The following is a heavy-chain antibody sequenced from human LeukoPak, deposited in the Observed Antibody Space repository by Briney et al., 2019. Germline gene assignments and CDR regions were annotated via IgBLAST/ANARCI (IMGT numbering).Heavy chain of an antibody. D-gene: IGHD3-22*01. CDR3: ARARGDSSGYWDY. V-gene: IGHV6-1*01. CDR1: GDSASSRSAA. Sequence: SQTLSLTCAISGDSASSRSAAWNWVRQSPSRGLEWLGRTYYRSKWYNDYAVSVKSRITVNPDTSKNQFSLQLNSVTPEDTAVYYCARARGDSSGYWDYWGQGTLVTVSS. J-gene: IGHJ4*02. CDR2: TYYRSKWYN.